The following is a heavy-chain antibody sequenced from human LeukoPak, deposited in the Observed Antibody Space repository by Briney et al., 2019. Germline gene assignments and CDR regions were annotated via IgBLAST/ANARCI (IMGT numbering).Heavy chain of an antibody. CDR2: INQDESKK. Sequence: PGGSLRLSCAASGFTFSNDWMCWVRQAPGKGLEWVANINQDESKKYYADSFKSRFTISRDNAKNSLYLQMSSLTAEDTAIYYCARDHAYRADYWGQGTLVTVSS. V-gene: IGHV3-7*01. J-gene: IGHJ4*02. CDR3: ARDHAYRADY. D-gene: IGHD2-2*01. CDR1: GFTFSNDW.